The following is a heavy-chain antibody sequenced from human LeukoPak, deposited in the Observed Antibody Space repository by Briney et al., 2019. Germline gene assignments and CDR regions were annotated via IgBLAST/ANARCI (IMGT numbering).Heavy chain of an antibody. Sequence: SETLSLTCTVSGGSISSYYWSWIRQPPGKGLEWIGYIYYSGSTNYNPSLKRRVTISVDTSKNQLSLKLSSVTAADTAVYYCARVAPYCSSTSCYFDYWGQGTLVTVSS. J-gene: IGHJ4*02. CDR1: GGSISSYY. CDR3: ARVAPYCSSTSCYFDY. V-gene: IGHV4-59*01. D-gene: IGHD2-2*01. CDR2: IYYSGST.